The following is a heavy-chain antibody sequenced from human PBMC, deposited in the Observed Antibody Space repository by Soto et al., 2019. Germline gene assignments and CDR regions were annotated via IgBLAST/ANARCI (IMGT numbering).Heavy chain of an antibody. V-gene: IGHV4-34*01. J-gene: IGHJ6*03. CDR2: INHSGST. CDR3: ARGPRYSSSPRYYYYYYYMDV. D-gene: IGHD6-6*01. Sequence: GSLRLSCAVYGGSFSGYYWSWIRQPPGKGLEWIGEINHSGSTNYNPSLKSRVTISVDTSKNQFSLKLSSVTAADTAVYYCARGPRYSSSPRYYYYYYYMDVWGKGTTVTVSS. CDR1: GGSFSGYY.